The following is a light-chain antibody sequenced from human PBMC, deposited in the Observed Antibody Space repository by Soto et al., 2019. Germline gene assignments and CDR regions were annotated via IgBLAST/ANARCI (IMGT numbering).Light chain of an antibody. V-gene: IGKV1-17*03. CDR3: LQNNSYPHT. J-gene: IGKJ3*01. Sequence: DIQMTQSPSVVSASVGDTVTVTCRASQGITTFLAWFRQRPGRVPERLIYGASSLQSGVPSRFSGRGSATEFTPTISSLQPEDFGIYYCLQNNSYPHTFAPGTNVDIK. CDR2: GAS. CDR1: QGITTF.